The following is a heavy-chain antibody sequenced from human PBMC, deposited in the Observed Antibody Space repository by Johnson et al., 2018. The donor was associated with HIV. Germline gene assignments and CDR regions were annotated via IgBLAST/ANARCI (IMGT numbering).Heavy chain of an antibody. CDR3: AKGTSRCWAYAFDV. Sequence: VQLVESGGGLAQPGGSLRLSCAASGFTFGSYDMHWVRQVIGEGLEWVSGINTACDTYYPDSVKGRVTISRDNAKNSLYLQMNSRRAEDTAVLYFAKGTSRCWAYAFDVWGQGTMVPGSS. CDR2: INTACDT. J-gene: IGHJ3*01. D-gene: IGHD2-21*01. V-gene: IGHV3-13*01. CDR1: GFTFGSYD.